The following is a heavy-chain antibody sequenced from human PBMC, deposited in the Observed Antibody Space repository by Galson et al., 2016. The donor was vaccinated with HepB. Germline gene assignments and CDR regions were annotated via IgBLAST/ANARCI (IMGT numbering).Heavy chain of an antibody. V-gene: IGHV3-7*02. J-gene: IGHJ4*02. D-gene: IGHD2-8*01. CDR2: INFDGSEE. CDR1: GFTFSSYW. CDR3: ARVCTSGGYGGTAAFDY. Sequence: SLRLSCAGSGFTFSSYWINWVRQVPGKGLEWVADINFDGSEEYYVESVRGRFSISRDNAKNSVFLQMNSLRAEDTAVYYCARVCTSGGYGGTAAFDYWGQGILVTVSS.